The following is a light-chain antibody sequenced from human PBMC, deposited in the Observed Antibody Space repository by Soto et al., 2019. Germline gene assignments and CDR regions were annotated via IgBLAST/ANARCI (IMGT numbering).Light chain of an antibody. CDR1: QSVLYSSNNKNY. V-gene: IGKV4-1*01. Sequence: DIVMTQSPDSLAVSLGERATINCKSSQSVLYSSNNKNYLAWYQQRPGQPPKLLLYWASTRESGVPDRFSGSGSGTEFTLTITSLQAEDVAVYYCQQYESTPPTFGQGTKLEIK. J-gene: IGKJ2*01. CDR2: WAS. CDR3: QQYESTPPT.